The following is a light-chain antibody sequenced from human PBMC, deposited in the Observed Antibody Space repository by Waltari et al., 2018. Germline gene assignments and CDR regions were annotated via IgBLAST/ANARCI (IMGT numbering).Light chain of an antibody. CDR2: QND. J-gene: IGLJ2*01. V-gene: IGLV3-1*01. Sequence: SYELTQPPSVSVSPGQRARIPCSGDELGDKYVCWYQQKPGQSPVLIIYQNDKRPSGIPGRFAGSNSGNIATLTISETQVMDEADYYCQAWASDKVVFGGGTILTVL. CDR3: QAWASDKVV. CDR1: ELGDKY.